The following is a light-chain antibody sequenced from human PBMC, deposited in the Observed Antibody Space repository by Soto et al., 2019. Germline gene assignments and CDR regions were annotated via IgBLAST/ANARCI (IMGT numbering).Light chain of an antibody. CDR3: CSYAGSYV. CDR2: DVT. Sequence: QSALTQPRSVSGSPGQSVTISCTGTSSDVDGYNYVSWYQQHPDKAPKLMIYDVTKRPSGVPDRFSGSKSGNMASLTISGLQADDEADYYCCSYAGSYVFGTGTKLTVL. CDR1: SSDVDGYNY. J-gene: IGLJ1*01. V-gene: IGLV2-11*01.